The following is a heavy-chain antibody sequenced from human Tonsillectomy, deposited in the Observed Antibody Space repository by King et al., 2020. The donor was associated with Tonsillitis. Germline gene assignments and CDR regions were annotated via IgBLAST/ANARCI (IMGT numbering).Heavy chain of an antibody. Sequence: TLKESGPVLVKPTETLTLTCTVSGFSLSNTRMGVSWIRQPPGKALEWLAHIFSNDEKSYSTSLKSRLTISRDTSKSQVVLTMTNMDPVDTATYYCARIGASGYCRGGRCHPNGLHPGPQGPRATVP. V-gene: IGHV2-26*01. CDR3: ARIGASGYCRGGRCHPNGLHP. CDR2: IFSNDEK. D-gene: IGHD2-15*01. CDR1: GFSLSNTRMG. J-gene: IGHJ5*02.